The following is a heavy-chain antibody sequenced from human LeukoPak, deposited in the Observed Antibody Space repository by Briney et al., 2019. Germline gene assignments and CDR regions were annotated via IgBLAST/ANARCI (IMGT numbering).Heavy chain of an antibody. CDR1: GYTFTSYG. J-gene: IGHJ4*02. Sequence: GASVKVSCTASGYTFTSYGISWVRQAPGQGLEWMGWISAYNGNTNYAQKLQGRVTMTTDTSTSTAYMELRSLRSDDTAVYYCARDRSDIVVVPAAAPLDYWGQGTLVTVSS. V-gene: IGHV1-18*01. CDR2: ISAYNGNT. D-gene: IGHD2-2*01. CDR3: ARDRSDIVVVPAAAPLDY.